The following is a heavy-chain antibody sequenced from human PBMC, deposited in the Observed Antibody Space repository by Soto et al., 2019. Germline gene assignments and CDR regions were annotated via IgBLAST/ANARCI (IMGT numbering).Heavy chain of an antibody. V-gene: IGHV3-48*01. Sequence: PGGSLRLSCAASGFRFSGHSRNWVRQAPGEGLEWRSYISSSSSNIYYADSVKGRFTISRDNAKNSLFLQMNSLRAEDTAVYFCARDPRYCSGGNCYSHFYYYYMDVWGQGTTVTVSS. J-gene: IGHJ6*03. D-gene: IGHD2-15*01. CDR1: GFRFSGHS. CDR3: ARDPRYCSGGNCYSHFYYYYMDV. CDR2: ISSSSSNI.